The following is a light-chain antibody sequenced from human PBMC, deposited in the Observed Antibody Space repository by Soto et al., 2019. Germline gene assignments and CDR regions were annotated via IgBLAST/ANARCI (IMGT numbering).Light chain of an antibody. CDR2: DAS. CDR1: QDITNY. V-gene: IGKV1-33*01. CDR3: QQYDNPPYT. Sequence: DIQMTQSPSSLSASVGDRVTITCQATQDITNYLNWYQQKPGKVPKLLIYDASNLEPGVPSRFSGSGSGKVFTFTISGLPPKDIATYYCQQYDNPPYTFGQGTKLEIK. J-gene: IGKJ2*01.